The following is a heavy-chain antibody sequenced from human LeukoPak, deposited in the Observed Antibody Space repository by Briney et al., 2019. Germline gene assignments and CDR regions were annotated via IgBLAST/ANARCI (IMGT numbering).Heavy chain of an antibody. Sequence: ASVKVSCKASGYTFTSYAMNWVRQAPGQGLEWMGWINTNTGNPTYTQGFTGRFVFSLDTSVSTAYLQISSLKAEDTAVYYCARDSRDSSGYYYYYYYMDVWGKGTTVTVSS. J-gene: IGHJ6*03. D-gene: IGHD3-22*01. CDR1: GYTFTSYA. CDR3: ARDSRDSSGYYYYYYYMDV. CDR2: INTNTGNP. V-gene: IGHV7-4-1*02.